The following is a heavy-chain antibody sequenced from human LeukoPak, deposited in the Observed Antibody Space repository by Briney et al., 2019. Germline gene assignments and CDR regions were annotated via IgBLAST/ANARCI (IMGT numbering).Heavy chain of an antibody. CDR3: AKSIKGRFDAFDI. CDR2: MRYDGSNE. CDR1: GFTFSSYG. V-gene: IGHV3-30*02. Sequence: PGGSLRLSCAASGFTFSSYGMHWVRQAPGKGLEWVAFMRYDGSNEYYADSVKGRFTISRDNSKNTLYLQMNSLRAEDTAVYYCAKSIKGRFDAFDIWGQGTMVTVSS. D-gene: IGHD3-10*01. J-gene: IGHJ3*02.